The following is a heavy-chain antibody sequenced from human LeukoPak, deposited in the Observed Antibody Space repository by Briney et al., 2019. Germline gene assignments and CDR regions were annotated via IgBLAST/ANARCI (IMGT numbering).Heavy chain of an antibody. J-gene: IGHJ4*02. Sequence: ESGGSLRLSCATSGFTFSSYWMHWVRQVPGRGLVWVSRINSDGSITDYADSVKGRFTIARDTAQNTLHLQMNSLRVEDTAMYYCAREPGGYYDSSGFLDDWGQGTLVTVSS. CDR3: AREPGGYYDSSGFLDD. D-gene: IGHD3-22*01. V-gene: IGHV3-74*01. CDR2: INSDGSIT. CDR1: GFTFSSYW.